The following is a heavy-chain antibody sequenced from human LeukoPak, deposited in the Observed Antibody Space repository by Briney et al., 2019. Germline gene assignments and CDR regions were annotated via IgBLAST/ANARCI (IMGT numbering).Heavy chain of an antibody. CDR3: TTDRSLYDILTGF. D-gene: IGHD3-9*01. CDR1: GFTFSSYG. Sequence: GGSLRLSCAASGFTFSSYGMHWVRQAPGKGLEWVAVIWYDGSNKYYADSVKGRFTISRDNSKNTLYLQMNSLRAEDTAVYYCTTDRSLYDILTGFWGQGTLVTVSS. J-gene: IGHJ4*02. V-gene: IGHV3-33*01. CDR2: IWYDGSNK.